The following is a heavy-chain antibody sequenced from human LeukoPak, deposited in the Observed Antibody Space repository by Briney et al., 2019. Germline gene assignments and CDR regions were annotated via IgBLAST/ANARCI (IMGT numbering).Heavy chain of an antibody. Sequence: SETLSLTCTVSGGSISSYYWSWIRQPAGKGLEWTGRIYTSGSTNYNPSLKSRVTMSVDTSKNQFSLKLSSVTAADTAVYYCAREYYDFWSGYYTNYNWFDPWGQGTLVTVSS. CDR1: GGSISSYY. CDR2: IYTSGST. V-gene: IGHV4-4*07. CDR3: AREYYDFWSGYYTNYNWFDP. J-gene: IGHJ5*02. D-gene: IGHD3-3*01.